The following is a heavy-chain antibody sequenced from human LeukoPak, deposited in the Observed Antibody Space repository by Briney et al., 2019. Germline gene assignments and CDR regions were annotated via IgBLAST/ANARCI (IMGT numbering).Heavy chain of an antibody. J-gene: IGHJ5*02. CDR2: INSDGSST. V-gene: IGHV3-74*01. CDR3: ARGWFDP. CDR1: GFXFSSYW. Sequence: PGGSLRLSCAASGFXFSSYWIHWVRQAPGKGLMWVSRINSDGSSTSYADSVKGRVTISRDNAKNTLYLQMNSLRAEDTAVYYCARGWFDPWGQGTLVTVSS.